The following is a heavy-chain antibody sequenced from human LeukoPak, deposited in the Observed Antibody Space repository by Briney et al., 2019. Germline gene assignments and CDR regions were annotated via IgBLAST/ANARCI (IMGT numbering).Heavy chain of an antibody. CDR3: ARGGGYCSSTSCSYYYYYGMDV. D-gene: IGHD2-2*01. Sequence: GGSLRLSCAASGFTFSSYAMHWVRQAPGKGLEYVSAISSNGGSTYYANSVKGRFTISRDNSKNTLYLQMRSFRAEDMAVYYCARGGGYCSSTSCSYYYYYGMDVWGQGTTVTVSS. CDR2: ISSNGGST. J-gene: IGHJ6*02. CDR1: GFTFSSYA. V-gene: IGHV3-64*01.